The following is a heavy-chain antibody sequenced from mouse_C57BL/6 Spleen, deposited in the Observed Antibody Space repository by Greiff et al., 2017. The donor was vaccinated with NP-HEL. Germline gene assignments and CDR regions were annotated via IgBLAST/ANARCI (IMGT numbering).Heavy chain of an antibody. CDR2: IYPRSGNT. V-gene: IGHV1-81*01. J-gene: IGHJ3*01. CDR1: GYTFTSYG. Sequence: VQLQQSGAELARPGASVKLSCKASGYTFTSYGISWVKQRTGQGLEWIGEIYPRSGNTYYNEKFKGKATLTADKSSSTAYMELRSLTSEDSAVYFCAKGWQEAYWGQGTLVTVSA. CDR3: AKGWQEAY. D-gene: IGHD2-3*01.